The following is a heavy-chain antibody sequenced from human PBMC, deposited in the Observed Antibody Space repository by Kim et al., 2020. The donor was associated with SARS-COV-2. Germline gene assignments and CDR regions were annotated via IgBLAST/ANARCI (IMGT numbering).Heavy chain of an antibody. CDR2: ISSSSYI. Sequence: GGSLRLSCAASGFTFSSYTMNWVRQAPGKGLEWVSSISSSSYIYYADSVKGRFTISRDNAKNSLYLQMNSLRAEDTAVYYCARDLNPYCTNGVCYGAYYYYYRDVWGKGTTVTVSS. J-gene: IGHJ6*03. D-gene: IGHD2-8*01. CDR3: ARDLNPYCTNGVCYGAYYYYYRDV. V-gene: IGHV3-21*01. CDR1: GFTFSSYT.